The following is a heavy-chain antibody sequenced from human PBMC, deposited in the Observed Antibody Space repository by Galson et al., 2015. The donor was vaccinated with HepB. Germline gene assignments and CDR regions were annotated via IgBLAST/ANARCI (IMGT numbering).Heavy chain of an antibody. D-gene: IGHD6-25*01. J-gene: IGHJ4*02. CDR1: GYIFTNYY. V-gene: IGHV1-46*01. CDR2: INPSGDRT. CDR3: AREFPSSGSFDY. Sequence: SVKVSCKASGYIFTNYYMHWVRQAPGQGPEWMGVINPSGDRTSSAQKFQGRVTVTRDTSTSTVYMELSSLRSEDTAVYYCAREFPSSGSFDYWGQGTPVTVSS.